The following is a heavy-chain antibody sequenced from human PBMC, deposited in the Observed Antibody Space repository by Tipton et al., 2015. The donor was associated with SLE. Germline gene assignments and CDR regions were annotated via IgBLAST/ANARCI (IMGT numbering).Heavy chain of an antibody. V-gene: IGHV1-2*02. CDR1: GYSFTGQY. Sequence: QVQLVQSGAEVRMPGASVKISCKASGYSFTGQYIHWVRQAPGQGLEWMGWINPATGGTDYAQRFQGRVTITRDTSMSTAFLEVSGLKSDDSAVYYCARIAQFGSASPDYWGQGTRVTVSS. J-gene: IGHJ4*02. D-gene: IGHD3-10*01. CDR2: INPATGGT. CDR3: ARIAQFGSASPDY.